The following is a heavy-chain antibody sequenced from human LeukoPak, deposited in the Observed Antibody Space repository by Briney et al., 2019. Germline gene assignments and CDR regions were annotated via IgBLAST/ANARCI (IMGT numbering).Heavy chain of an antibody. Sequence: PSETLSLTCTVSGYSISTSYYWGWIRQPPGKGLEWIGSIYHSGNTYYNPSLKSRGTISVDTSKNQFSLKLNSVTAADTAVYYCASAGYGDSDFDYWGQGTLVTVSS. V-gene: IGHV4-38-2*02. CDR2: IYHSGNT. CDR3: ASAGYGDSDFDY. D-gene: IGHD4-17*01. CDR1: GYSISTSYY. J-gene: IGHJ4*02.